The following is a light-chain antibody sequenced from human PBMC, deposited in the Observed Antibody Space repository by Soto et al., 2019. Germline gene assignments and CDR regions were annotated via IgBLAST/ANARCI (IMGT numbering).Light chain of an antibody. CDR2: GAS. Sequence: EVVLTQSPATLSVSPGDRATLSCRASQSVSRNLAWYQQKPVPAPRLLIYGASTRATGVPARFSGSGSATEFTLCINSLQSEDVAVYYCQQYGDWPPETFGQGTKLEI. J-gene: IGKJ2*01. V-gene: IGKV3-15*01. CDR1: QSVSRN. CDR3: QQYGDWPPET.